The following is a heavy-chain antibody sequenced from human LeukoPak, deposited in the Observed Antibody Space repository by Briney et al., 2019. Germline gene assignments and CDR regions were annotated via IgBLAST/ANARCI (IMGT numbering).Heavy chain of an antibody. Sequence: AGRSLRLSCAASGFTFSSNWVSWVRQAPGKRLQWVANINQDGGERHYVDSVRGRFTISRDNTKNSLYLQMNSLRVEDSAVYYCASNWDYVRGYGMDVWGQGTTVTVSS. CDR1: GFTFSSNW. CDR2: INQDGGER. D-gene: IGHD1-7*01. CDR3: ASNWDYVRGYGMDV. J-gene: IGHJ6*02. V-gene: IGHV3-7*01.